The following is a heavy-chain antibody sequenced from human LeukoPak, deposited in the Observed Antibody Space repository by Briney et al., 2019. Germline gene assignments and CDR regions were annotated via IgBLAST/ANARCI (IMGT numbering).Heavy chain of an antibody. V-gene: IGHV3-74*01. Sequence: GGSLRLSCAASGFTFSSYWMHWVRQVPGKGLVWVSHINSDGSSTSYADSVKGRFTISRDNAKNTLYLQMNSLRAEDTAVYFCAGDKVYYGSGTYGYWGQGTLVTVSS. J-gene: IGHJ4*02. CDR3: AGDKVYYGSGTYGY. CDR2: INSDGSST. CDR1: GFTFSSYW. D-gene: IGHD3-10*01.